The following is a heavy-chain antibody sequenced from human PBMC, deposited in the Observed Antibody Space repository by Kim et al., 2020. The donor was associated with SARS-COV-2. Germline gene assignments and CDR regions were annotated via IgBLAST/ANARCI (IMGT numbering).Heavy chain of an antibody. J-gene: IGHJ4*02. Sequence: ASVKVSCKASGYTFTGYYMHWVRQAPGQGLEWMGWINPDSGGTDYAQKFQGIVTMTRDTSINTVYMELSRLRSDDTAVYYCARSYSNTGWGYFDYWGQGT. CDR3: ARSYSNTGWGYFDY. CDR1: GYTFTGYY. CDR2: INPDSGGT. D-gene: IGHD6-13*01. V-gene: IGHV1-2*02.